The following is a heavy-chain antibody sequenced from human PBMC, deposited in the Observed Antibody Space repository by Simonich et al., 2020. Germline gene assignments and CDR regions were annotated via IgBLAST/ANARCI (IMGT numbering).Heavy chain of an antibody. Sequence: EVQLVESGGGLVKPGGSLRLSCAASGFTFSSSSMNWVRQAPGKGLEWVSSISSSSSYIYYADSVKGRFTISRDNAKNSLYLQMNSLRAEDTAVYYCARARGDSSSWYFDYWGQGTLVTVSS. D-gene: IGHD6-13*01. V-gene: IGHV3-21*01. CDR2: ISSSSSYI. CDR1: GFTFSSSS. CDR3: ARARGDSSSWYFDY. J-gene: IGHJ4*02.